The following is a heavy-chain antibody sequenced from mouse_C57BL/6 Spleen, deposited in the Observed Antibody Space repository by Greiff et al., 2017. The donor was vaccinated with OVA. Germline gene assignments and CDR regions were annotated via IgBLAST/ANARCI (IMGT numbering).Heavy chain of an antibody. CDR1: GYSFTDYH. V-gene: IGHV1-39*01. J-gene: IGHJ2*01. CDR2: INPNYGTT. D-gene: IGHD2-4*01. Sequence: QLQPSGPELVKPGASVKISCKASGYSFTDYHMKWVKQSNGKSLEWIGVINPNYGTTSYNQKFTGKATLTVDQSSSTAYMQLNSLTSVDSAIYYGARSGDDYDAGCDYWGQGTTLTVSS. CDR3: ARSGDDYDAGCDY.